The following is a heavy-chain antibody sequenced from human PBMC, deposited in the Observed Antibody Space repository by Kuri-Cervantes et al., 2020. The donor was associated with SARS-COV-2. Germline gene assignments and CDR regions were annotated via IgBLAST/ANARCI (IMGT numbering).Heavy chain of an antibody. Sequence: SETLSLTCTVSGGSISSYYWSWIRQPPGKGLEWIGYIYYSGSTNYNPSLKSRVTISVDTSKNQFSLNLTSVTAADTAVYFCARGGWYSRGVIYYHLDVWGKGTTVTVSS. D-gene: IGHD6-19*01. V-gene: IGHV4-59*01. CDR2: IYYSGST. J-gene: IGHJ6*03. CDR1: GGSISSYY. CDR3: ARGGWYSRGVIYYHLDV.